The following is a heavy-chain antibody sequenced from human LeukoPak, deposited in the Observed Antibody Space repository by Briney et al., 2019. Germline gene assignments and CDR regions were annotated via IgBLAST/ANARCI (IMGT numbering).Heavy chain of an antibody. J-gene: IGHJ4*02. V-gene: IGHV3-43D*03. Sequence: GGSLRLSCAASGFTFDDYAMHWVRQAPGKGLEWVSLISWDGYNTYYADSVKGRFTISRDNSKNSLYLQMNSLRAEDTALYYCAKDAVQYSSGWSTDYWGQGALVTVSS. CDR3: AKDAVQYSSGWSTDY. CDR2: ISWDGYNT. D-gene: IGHD6-19*01. CDR1: GFTFDDYA.